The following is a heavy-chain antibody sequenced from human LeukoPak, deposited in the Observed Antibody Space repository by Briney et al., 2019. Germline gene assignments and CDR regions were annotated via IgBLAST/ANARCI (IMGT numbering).Heavy chain of an antibody. V-gene: IGHV4-59*08. CDR1: GGSISGTYY. J-gene: IGHJ3*01. CDR3: ARRWVYDKRAFDA. Sequence: SETLSLTCTVSGGSISGTYYWSWIRQPPGKGLEWIGYIYYTGTTHSNPSLKSRVTISLDTSKNQFSLSLSSVTAADTAVYYCARRWVYDKRAFDAWGQGTMVTVSS. CDR2: IYYTGTT. D-gene: IGHD3-16*01.